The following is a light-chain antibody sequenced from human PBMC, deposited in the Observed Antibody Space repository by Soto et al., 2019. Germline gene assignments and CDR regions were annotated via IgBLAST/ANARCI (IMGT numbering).Light chain of an antibody. CDR3: SSYTSSNTLVV. CDR1: SSDVGGYDY. CDR2: EVT. V-gene: IGLV2-14*01. J-gene: IGLJ2*01. Sequence: QSVLTQPASVSGSPGQSITISCTGTSSDVGGYDYVSWYQQHPGKAPKLMVYEVTKRPSGVSTRFSGPKSGNTASLTISGLQFEDESDYFCSSYTSSNTLVVFGGGTKLTVL.